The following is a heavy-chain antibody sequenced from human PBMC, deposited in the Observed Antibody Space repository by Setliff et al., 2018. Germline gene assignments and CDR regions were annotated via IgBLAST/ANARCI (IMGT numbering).Heavy chain of an antibody. J-gene: IGHJ4*02. D-gene: IGHD1-1*01. CDR2: IYYRGDT. V-gene: IGHV4-39*01. CDR1: GASLNSGTYY. CDR3: ARTGTYRYFDY. Sequence: SETLSLTCTVSGASLNSGTYYWGWIRQPPGKGLEWIGRIYYRGDTHYNASLKGRLTISVDMAQNQFSLRLTSVTAADTAVYYCARTGTYRYFDYWGQGALVTVSS.